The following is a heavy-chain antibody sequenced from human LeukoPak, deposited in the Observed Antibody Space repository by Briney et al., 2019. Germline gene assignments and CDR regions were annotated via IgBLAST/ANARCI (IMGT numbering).Heavy chain of an antibody. CDR1: GFTFDDYA. D-gene: IGHD5-24*01. CDR2: ISGDGGST. J-gene: IGHJ4*02. CDR3: AKDGRWLQQYYFDY. V-gene: IGHV3-43*02. Sequence: GGSLRLSCAASGFTFDDYAMHWVRQAPGKGLEWVSLISGDGGSTYYADSVKGRFTISRDNSKNSLYMQMNGLRTEDNALYYCAKDGRWLQQYYFDYWGQGTLVTVSS.